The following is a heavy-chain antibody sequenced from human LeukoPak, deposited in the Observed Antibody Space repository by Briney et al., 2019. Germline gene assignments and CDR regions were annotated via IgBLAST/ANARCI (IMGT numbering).Heavy chain of an antibody. CDR2: ISSGGSTK. D-gene: IGHD5-24*01. CDR1: GFTFSSYE. V-gene: IGHV3-48*03. Sequence: GGSLRLSCAISGFTFSSYEMNWVRQAPGKGLEWVSYISSGGSTKNYADSVKGRFTISRDNAKNSLYLQMKSLRAEDTGVYYCARHNTTGVGRWQLFDYWGQGTQVTVSS. CDR3: ARHNTTGVGRWQLFDY. J-gene: IGHJ4*02.